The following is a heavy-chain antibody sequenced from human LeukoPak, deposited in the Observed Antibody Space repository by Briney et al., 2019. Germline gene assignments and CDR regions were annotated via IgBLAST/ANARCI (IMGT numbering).Heavy chain of an antibody. CDR2: IYSGGST. D-gene: IGHD3-10*01. Sequence: GGSLRLSCAASGFTVSSNYMSWARQAPGKGLEWVSVIYSGGSTYYADSVKGRFTISRDNSKNTLYLQMNSLRAEDTAVYYCASELWFGELLTSDYWGQGTLVTVSS. J-gene: IGHJ4*02. CDR1: GFTVSSNY. CDR3: ASELWFGELLTSDY. V-gene: IGHV3-66*02.